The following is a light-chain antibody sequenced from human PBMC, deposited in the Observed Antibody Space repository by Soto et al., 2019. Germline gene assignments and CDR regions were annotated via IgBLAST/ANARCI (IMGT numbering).Light chain of an antibody. J-gene: IGKJ4*01. Sequence: DIQMTQSPASLSATVGDRVTITCRASQGIRNDLGWYQQKPGKAPKRLIYDASILQGGVPSRFSGSGSGTDFALTITSLQAEDFATYYCQQLRRYPSTFGGGTKVDI. CDR2: DAS. CDR1: QGIRND. V-gene: IGKV1-17*01. CDR3: QQLRRYPST.